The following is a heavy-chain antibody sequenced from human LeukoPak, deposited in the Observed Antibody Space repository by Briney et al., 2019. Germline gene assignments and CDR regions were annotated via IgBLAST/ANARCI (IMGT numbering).Heavy chain of an antibody. V-gene: IGHV1-2*02. CDR3: ARDAGRQWLTRPTA. CDR1: GYTFTGYY. CDR2: INPNSGGT. D-gene: IGHD6-19*01. J-gene: IGHJ4*02. Sequence: ASVKVSCKPSGYTFTGYYMHWVRQAPGQGLEWMGWINPNSGGTNYAQKFQGRVTMTRDTSISTAYMELSRLRSDDTAVYYCARDAGRQWLTRPTAWGQGTLVTVSS.